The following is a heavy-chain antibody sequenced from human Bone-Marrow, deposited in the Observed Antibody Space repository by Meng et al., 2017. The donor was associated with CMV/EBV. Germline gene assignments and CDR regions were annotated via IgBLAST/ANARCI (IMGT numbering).Heavy chain of an antibody. CDR3: VKGRSLFDY. V-gene: IGHV3-23*03. Sequence: SRRLSCAACGLIFSSFAMTWVRQAPGKGLEWVSTIHYHGNDYGDSVKGRFTVSRDDAKNMVYLQMNSLRDEDTAVYYCVKGRSLFDYWGRGTLVTVSS. CDR1: GLIFSSFA. J-gene: IGHJ4*02. CDR2: IHYHGN.